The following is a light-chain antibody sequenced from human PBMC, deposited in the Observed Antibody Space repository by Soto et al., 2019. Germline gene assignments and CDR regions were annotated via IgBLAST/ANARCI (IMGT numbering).Light chain of an antibody. Sequence: TSVEDSVTIICRASQRINNWLAWYQQKPGKAPKLLIYDASSLESGVPSRFSGSGSGTEFTLTVSSLQPDDFATYYCHRYNSYLFGQGTQLDI. V-gene: IGKV1-5*02. CDR3: HRYNSYL. J-gene: IGKJ5*01. CDR2: DAS. CDR1: QRINNW.